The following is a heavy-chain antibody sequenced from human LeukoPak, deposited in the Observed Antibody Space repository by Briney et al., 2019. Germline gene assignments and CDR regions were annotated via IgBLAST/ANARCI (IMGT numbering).Heavy chain of an antibody. Sequence: PSEILPLTCTVSGGSISSSSYYWGWIRQPPGKGLEWIGSIYYSGSTYYNPSLKTRITISVDTSKNQFSLKLSSVTAADTAVYYCARITIFSRWYFDLWGRGTLVTVSS. V-gene: IGHV4-39*07. J-gene: IGHJ2*01. CDR1: GGSISSSSYY. D-gene: IGHD3-9*01. CDR2: IYYSGST. CDR3: ARITIFSRWYFDL.